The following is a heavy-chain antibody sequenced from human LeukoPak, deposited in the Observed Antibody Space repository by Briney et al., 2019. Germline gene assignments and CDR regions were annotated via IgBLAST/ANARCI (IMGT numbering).Heavy chain of an antibody. CDR2: ISAYNGNT. V-gene: IGHV1-18*01. J-gene: IGHJ6*03. CDR3: ARGPIIDIAIIPAADNYYYMDV. Sequence: GASMKVSCKASGYTFTSYGITWVRQAPGQGLEWMGWISAYNGNTNYAQKVQGRVTMTTDTSTTTAYMELRSLRSDDTAVYYCARGPIIDIAIIPAADNYYYMDVWGKGTTVTVSS. D-gene: IGHD2-2*01. CDR1: GYTFTSYG.